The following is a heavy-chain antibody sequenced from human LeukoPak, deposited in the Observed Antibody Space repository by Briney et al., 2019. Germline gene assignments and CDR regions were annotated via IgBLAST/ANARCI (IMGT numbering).Heavy chain of an antibody. V-gene: IGHV4-59*01. D-gene: IGHD3-10*01. CDR2: IYYSGST. J-gene: IGHJ4*02. CDR1: GGSISSYY. Sequence: SETLSLTCTVSGGSISSYYWSWIRQPPGKGLEWIGYIYYSGSTNYNPSLKSRVTISVDTSKNQFSLKLSSVTAADTAVYYCARLEGLRWFGELGPYFDYWGQGTLVTVSS. CDR3: ARLEGLRWFGELGPYFDY.